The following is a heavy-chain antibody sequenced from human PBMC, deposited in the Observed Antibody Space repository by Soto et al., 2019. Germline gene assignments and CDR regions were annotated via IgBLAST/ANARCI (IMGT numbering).Heavy chain of an antibody. V-gene: IGHV1-18*01. CDR1: GYTFTSYG. Sequence: GASVKVSCKASGYTFTSYGISWVRQAAGQGLEWMGWISAYNGNTNYAQKLQGRVTMTTDTSTSTAYMELRSLRSDDTAVYYCARDGITIFGVVARPYGMDVWGQGTTVTVS. CDR3: ARDGITIFGVVARPYGMDV. D-gene: IGHD3-3*01. J-gene: IGHJ6*02. CDR2: ISAYNGNT.